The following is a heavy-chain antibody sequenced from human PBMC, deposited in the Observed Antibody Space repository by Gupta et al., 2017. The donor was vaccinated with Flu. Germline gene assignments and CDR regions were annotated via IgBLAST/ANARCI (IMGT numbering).Heavy chain of an antibody. CDR2: IYWDDDN. CDR3: AGRPPSAGGLVWFDP. Sequence: QITLKESGPALVKPTQALTLTCALSGFSLTASGVGVASIPRTPGRAPEWLASIYWDDDNRYSPAMRNRLTITKDASKNQVILTLATVDVLDTGTYHCAGRPPSAGGLVWFDPGGQGTRVIVS. J-gene: IGHJ5*02. V-gene: IGHV2-5*02. CDR1: GFSLTASGVG. D-gene: IGHD6-19*01.